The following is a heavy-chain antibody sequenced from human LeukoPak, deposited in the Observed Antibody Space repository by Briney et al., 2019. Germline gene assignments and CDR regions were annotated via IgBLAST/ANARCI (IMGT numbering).Heavy chain of an antibody. J-gene: IGHJ4*02. V-gene: IGHV3-23*01. Sequence: GGSLRLSCAASGFSFTTYAMSWVRQAPARGLEWVSSIRGGGEKFYADFVRGRFTLSRDDSTNTVYLQLNNLRVEDTAIYYCAEANWISDADAVWWGQGTLVTVSS. CDR2: IRGGGEK. CDR1: GFSFTTYA. CDR3: AEANWISDADAVW. D-gene: IGHD2-2*03.